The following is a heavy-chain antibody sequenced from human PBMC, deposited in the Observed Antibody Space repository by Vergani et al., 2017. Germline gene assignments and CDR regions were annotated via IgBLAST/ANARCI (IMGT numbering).Heavy chain of an antibody. D-gene: IGHD6-25*01. J-gene: IGHJ6*03. V-gene: IGHV4-34*01. CDR3: ARVDTXVPATSHFYDMDV. CDR1: GGSLSGYY. CDR2: INHSGRT. Sequence: QVQLQQWGAGLLKPSETLSLTCAVFGGSLSGYYWSWIRQPPGKGLEWIGEINHSGRTKYNPTLKSRVTISVDTSKDQFSLRLNSVTAADTAVYYCARVDTXVPATSHFYDMDVWGKGTTVVISS.